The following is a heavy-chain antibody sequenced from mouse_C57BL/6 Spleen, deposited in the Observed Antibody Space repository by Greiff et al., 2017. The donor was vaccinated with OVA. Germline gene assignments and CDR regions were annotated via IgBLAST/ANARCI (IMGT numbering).Heavy chain of an antibody. CDR2: IYPRSGNT. CDR3: ASTYGSSYLIDY. Sequence: QVQLKESGAELARPGASVKLSCKASGYTFTSYGISWVKQRTGQGLEWIGEIYPRSGNTYYNEKFKGKATLTADKSSSTAYMELRSLTSEDSAFYFCASTYGSSYLIDYWGQGTSVTVSS. CDR1: GYTFTSYG. V-gene: IGHV1-81*01. J-gene: IGHJ4*01. D-gene: IGHD1-1*01.